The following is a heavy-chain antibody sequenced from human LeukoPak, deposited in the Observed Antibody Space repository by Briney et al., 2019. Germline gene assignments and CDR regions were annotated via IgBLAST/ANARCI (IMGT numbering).Heavy chain of an antibody. CDR2: ISYDGSNK. V-gene: IGHV3-30*18. J-gene: IGHJ3*02. D-gene: IGHD6-19*01. Sequence: GGSLRLSCAASGFTFSTYGMHWVRQAPGKGLEWVAVISYDGSNKCYADSVKGRFTISRDNSKNTLYLQMSSLRAEDTAVYYCAKDSSGWLLDAFDIWGQGTMVTVSS. CDR3: AKDSSGWLLDAFDI. CDR1: GFTFSTYG.